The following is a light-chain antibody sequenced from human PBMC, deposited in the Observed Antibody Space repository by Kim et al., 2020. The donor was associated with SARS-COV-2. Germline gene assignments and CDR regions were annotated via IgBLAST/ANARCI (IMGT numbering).Light chain of an antibody. CDR1: QNIKNH. CDR3: QQYDNLPVT. CDR2: GAS. Sequence: DIQMPQSPSSLSASVGDRVTITCQASQNIKNHLNWYQQKSGKAPKLLLYGASNLETGVPSRFSGSGSGTDFTFTISSLQPEDIATYYCQQYDNLPVTFGGGTKMEI. V-gene: IGKV1-33*01. J-gene: IGKJ4*01.